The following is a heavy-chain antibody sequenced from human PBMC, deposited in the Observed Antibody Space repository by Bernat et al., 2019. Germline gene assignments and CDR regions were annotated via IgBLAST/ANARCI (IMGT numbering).Heavy chain of an antibody. CDR1: GGSITSSGLH. Sequence: QVQLQQWGAGLLKPSETLSLTCAVYGGSITSSGLHWGWIRQPPGQGLEYIGRIFYTGSTYYNPSLKSRVTISAATSKNQFSLTLSSVAAADTAVYYCARHRDDYDFPRTIDYWGQGTLVTVSS. CDR3: ARHRDDYDFPRTIDY. J-gene: IGHJ4*02. V-gene: IGHV4-39*01. D-gene: IGHD3/OR15-3a*01. CDR2: IFYTGST.